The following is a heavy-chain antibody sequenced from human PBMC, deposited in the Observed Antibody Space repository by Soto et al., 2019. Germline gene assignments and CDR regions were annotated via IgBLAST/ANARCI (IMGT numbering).Heavy chain of an antibody. CDR3: ARGDYYYDSSGFSGVDY. V-gene: IGHV3-21*01. Sequence: GGSLRLSCAASGFTFSSYSMNWVRQAPGKGLEWVSSISSSSSYIYYADSVKGRFTISRDNAKNSLYLQMNSLRAEDTAVYYCARGDYYYDSSGFSGVDYWGQGTLVTVSS. J-gene: IGHJ4*02. CDR2: ISSSSSYI. CDR1: GFTFSSYS. D-gene: IGHD3-22*01.